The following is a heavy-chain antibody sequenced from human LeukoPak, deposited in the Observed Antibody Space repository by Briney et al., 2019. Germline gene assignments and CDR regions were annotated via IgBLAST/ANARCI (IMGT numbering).Heavy chain of an antibody. CDR3: ARSLVGSTYFDY. D-gene: IGHD2-2*01. Sequence: PSETLSLTCTVSGGSMSGYNWNWIRQPAGKGLEWIGRISTGGNTAYNPSLKSRITFSLDTTKNQLSLNLTSVTAADTAMYYCARSLVGSTYFDYWGQGTLVTVSS. CDR2: ISTGGNT. CDR1: GGSMSGYN. V-gene: IGHV4-4*07. J-gene: IGHJ4*02.